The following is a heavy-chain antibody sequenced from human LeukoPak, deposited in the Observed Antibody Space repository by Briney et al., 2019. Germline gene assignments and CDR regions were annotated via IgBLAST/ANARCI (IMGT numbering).Heavy chain of an antibody. CDR3: AKDFRRAWYRGPYWGY. CDR2: ISGSGGST. CDR1: GFTFSRYA. D-gene: IGHD6-19*01. J-gene: IGHJ4*02. V-gene: IGHV3-23*01. Sequence: PGGSLRLSCAASGFTFSRYAMSWVRQAPGKGLEWVLAISGSGGSTYYADSVKGRFTISRDNPKNTLYLQMNSLRAEDTAVYYCAKDFRRAWYRGPYWGYWGQGTLVTVSS.